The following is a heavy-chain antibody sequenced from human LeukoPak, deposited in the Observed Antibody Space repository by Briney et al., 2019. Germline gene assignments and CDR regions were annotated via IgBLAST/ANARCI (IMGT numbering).Heavy chain of an antibody. J-gene: IGHJ4*02. V-gene: IGHV3-15*01. CDR1: GFTFSNAW. Sequence: KAGGSLRLSYAASGFTFSNAWMSWVRQAPGKGLEWVGRIKSKTDGGTTDYAAPVKGRFTISRDDSKNTLYLQMNSLKTEDTAVYYCTTEGADFWSGYYRGMDWGQGTLVTVSS. D-gene: IGHD3-3*01. CDR2: IKSKTDGGTT. CDR3: TTEGADFWSGYYRGMD.